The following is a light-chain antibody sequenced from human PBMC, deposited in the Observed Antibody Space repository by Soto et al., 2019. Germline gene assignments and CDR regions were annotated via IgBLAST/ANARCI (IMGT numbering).Light chain of an antibody. Sequence: QSALTQPASVSGSPGQSITISCTGTSSDVGGYNYVYWYQQHPGKAPKLIIYDVTNRPSGVSTRFSGSKSGNTASLTITGLQAEDEADNYCSSDTSSSTLVFGTGTKVTVL. CDR1: SSDVGGYNY. CDR3: SSDTSSSTLV. J-gene: IGLJ1*01. CDR2: DVT. V-gene: IGLV2-14*01.